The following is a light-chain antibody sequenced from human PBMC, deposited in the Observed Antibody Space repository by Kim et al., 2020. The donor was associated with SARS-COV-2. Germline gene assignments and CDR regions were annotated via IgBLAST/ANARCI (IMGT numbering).Light chain of an antibody. V-gene: IGKV3-20*01. J-gene: IGKJ2*01. CDR2: GAS. CDR1: QSARNRY. Sequence: SPGERATFSCRASQSARNRYFAWYQQKPGQAPRLLIYGASNRATSIPDRFGGSGSGTDFTLTVSRLEPEDFAVYYCQQHGGSPPYTFGQGTKLEI. CDR3: QQHGGSPPYT.